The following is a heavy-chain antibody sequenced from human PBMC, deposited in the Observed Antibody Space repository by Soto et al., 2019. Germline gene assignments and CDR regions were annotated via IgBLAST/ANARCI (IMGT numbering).Heavy chain of an antibody. Sequence: ASVKVSCKASGYTFTGYYMHWVRQAPGQGLEWMGIINPSGGSTSYAQKFQGRVTMTRDTSTSTVYMELSSLRSEDTAVYYCARGPVGGYYDSSGYLTNFDYWGQGTLVTVSS. CDR3: ARGPVGGYYDSSGYLTNFDY. V-gene: IGHV1-46*03. J-gene: IGHJ4*02. D-gene: IGHD3-22*01. CDR1: GYTFTGYY. CDR2: INPSGGST.